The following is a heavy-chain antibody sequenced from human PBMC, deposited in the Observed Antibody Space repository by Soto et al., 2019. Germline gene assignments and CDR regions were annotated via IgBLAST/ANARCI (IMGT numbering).Heavy chain of an antibody. V-gene: IGHV3-23*01. CDR1: GFTFSSYA. CDR3: AKGTYYDILTGYSYFDY. J-gene: IGHJ4*02. Sequence: GGSLRLSCAASGFTFSSYAMSWVRQAPGKGLEWVSAISGSGGSTYYADSVKGRFTISRDNSKNTLYLQMNSLRAEDTAVYYCAKGTYYDILTGYSYFDYWGQGTLVTVSS. CDR2: ISGSGGST. D-gene: IGHD3-9*01.